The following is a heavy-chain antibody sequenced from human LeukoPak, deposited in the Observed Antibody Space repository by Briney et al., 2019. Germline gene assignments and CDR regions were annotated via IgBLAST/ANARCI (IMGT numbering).Heavy chain of an antibody. V-gene: IGHV3-23*05. D-gene: IGHD1-26*01. J-gene: IGHJ3*02. CDR1: GFTFSAYA. Sequence: GGSLRLSCEASGFTFSAYAMTWVRQAPGKGLEWVSSIGSDNKPHYSESVKGRFTISRDNSKKKVFLQMNSLRADDTAVYYCAKAGWYSAKTYATYDDAYDIWGQGTMVTVSS. CDR3: AKAGWYSAKTYATYDDAYDI. CDR2: IGSDNKP.